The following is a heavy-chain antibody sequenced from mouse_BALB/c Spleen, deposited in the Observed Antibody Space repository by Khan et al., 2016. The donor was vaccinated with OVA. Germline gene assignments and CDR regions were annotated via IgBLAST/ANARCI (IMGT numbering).Heavy chain of an antibody. D-gene: IGHD2-3*01. J-gene: IGHJ2*01. Sequence: QVQLQQSGPELVKPGASVKMSCKASGYTFTYYVITWVKQRTGQGLEWIGEIYPGSDNAYYNERFKGKATLTADKSSNTTHMQLSRLTSEDSAVYFCARGDGYYVYFDYGGQGTTLTVSS. CDR1: GYTFTYYV. CDR3: ARGDGYYVYFDY. CDR2: IYPGSDNA. V-gene: IGHV1-81*01.